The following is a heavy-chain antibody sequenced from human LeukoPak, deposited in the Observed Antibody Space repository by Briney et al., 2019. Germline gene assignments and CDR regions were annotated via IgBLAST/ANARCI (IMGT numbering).Heavy chain of an antibody. J-gene: IGHJ3*02. V-gene: IGHV3-30*18. D-gene: IGHD6-19*01. CDR2: ISYDGSNK. CDR3: AKDIIPARGWYHDDAFDI. Sequence: SGGSLRLSCAASGFTFSSYGMHWVRQAPGKGLEWVAVISYDGSNKYYADSVKGRFTISRDNSKNTLYLQMNSLRAEDTAVYYCAKDIIPARGWYHDDAFDIWGQGTMVTVSS. CDR1: GFTFSSYG.